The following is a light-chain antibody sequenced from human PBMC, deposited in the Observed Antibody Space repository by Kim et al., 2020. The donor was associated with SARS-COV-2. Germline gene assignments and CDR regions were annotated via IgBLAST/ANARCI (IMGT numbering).Light chain of an antibody. CDR3: SSYATTVV. J-gene: IGLJ2*01. V-gene: IGLV2-11*01. CDR1: RSDVGDYNF. Sequence: SPVQSVTISCTATRSDVGDYNFISWYQQHPGKAPKLMIYDVSERPSGVPDRFSGSKSGNTASLTVSGLQAEDEADYYCSSYATTVVFGGGTQLTVL. CDR2: DVS.